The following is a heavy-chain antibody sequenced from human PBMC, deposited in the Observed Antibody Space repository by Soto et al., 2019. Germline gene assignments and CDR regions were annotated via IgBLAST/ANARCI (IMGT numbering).Heavy chain of an antibody. V-gene: IGHV3-66*01. CDR1: GFTVSSNY. CDR2: TYSGGST. D-gene: IGHD6-13*01. CDR3: ARPGIAAAGTGYYFDY. J-gene: IGHJ4*02. Sequence: EVQLVESGGGLVQPGGSLRLSCAASGFTVSSNYMSWVRQAPGKGLEWVSVTYSGGSTYYADSVKGRFTISRDNSKNTLYLQMNSLRAEDTAVYYCARPGIAAAGTGYYFDYWGQGTLVTVSS.